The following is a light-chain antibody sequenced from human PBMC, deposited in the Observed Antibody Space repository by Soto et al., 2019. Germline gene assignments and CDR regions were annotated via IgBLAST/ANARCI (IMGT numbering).Light chain of an antibody. CDR1: QSVSSY. CDR2: DAS. V-gene: IGKV3-11*01. Sequence: EVVMTQSPSTLSLSPGERATLSCRASQSVSSYFAWYQQKPGQAPRLLIYDASNRATGIPASFSGSGSGTAVSPPTISRVQPEDFVTYCWQRCDWSPWTFGGGTKVDIK. CDR3: QRCDWSPWT. J-gene: IGKJ4*02.